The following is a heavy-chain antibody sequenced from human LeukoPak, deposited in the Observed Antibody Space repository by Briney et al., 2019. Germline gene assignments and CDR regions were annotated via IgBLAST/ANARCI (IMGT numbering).Heavy chain of an antibody. J-gene: IGHJ4*02. Sequence: GGSLTLSCLVSGTTVSSNYMSWVRQAPGKGLDWVSIIHSDDSTYYSESVKGRFTISRDNFKNTLYPQMNNLRAEDTAVYYCARDAFYDSSGYYDYWGQGTLVTVSS. D-gene: IGHD3-22*01. V-gene: IGHV3-66*01. CDR3: ARDAFYDSSGYYDY. CDR1: GTTVSSNY. CDR2: IHSDDST.